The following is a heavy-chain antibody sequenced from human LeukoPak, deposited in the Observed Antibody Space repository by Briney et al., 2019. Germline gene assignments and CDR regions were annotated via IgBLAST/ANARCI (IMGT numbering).Heavy chain of an antibody. CDR2: ISSSSSSI. CDR1: GFTFSKYS. Sequence: GGSLRLSCVASGFTFSKYSMIWVRQAPGKGLECVSSISSSSSSIYYADSVKGRFTISRDNAKNSLYLQMNSLRAEGTAVYYCARVGPRTDYWGQGTLVTVSS. D-gene: IGHD1/OR15-1a*01. V-gene: IGHV3-21*01. CDR3: ARVGPRTDY. J-gene: IGHJ4*02.